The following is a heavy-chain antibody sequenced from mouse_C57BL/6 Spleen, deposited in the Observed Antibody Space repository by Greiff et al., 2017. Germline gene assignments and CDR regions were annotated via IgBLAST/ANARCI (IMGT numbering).Heavy chain of an antibody. Sequence: EVQLQQSGPELVKPGASVKISCKASGYTFTDYYMNWVKQSHGKSLEWIGDINPNNGGTSYNQKFKGKATLTVDKYSSTAYMELRSLTSEDSAVYYCARSPDYYAMDYWGQGTSVTVSS. CDR1: GYTFTDYY. V-gene: IGHV1-26*01. CDR3: ARSPDYYAMDY. CDR2: INPNNGGT. J-gene: IGHJ4*01.